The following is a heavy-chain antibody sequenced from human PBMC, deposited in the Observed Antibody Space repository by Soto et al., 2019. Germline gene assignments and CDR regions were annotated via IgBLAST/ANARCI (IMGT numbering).Heavy chain of an antibody. V-gene: IGHV1-46*03. Sequence: GASVKVSCKASGYTSTSYYIHWVRQAPGQGLEWMGIIHPSGGSTNYAQKFQGRVTMTRDTSTSTVYVELSSLRSEDTAVYYCARDLVAVPAAHYQFDYWGQGTLVTVSS. D-gene: IGHD2-2*01. CDR3: ARDLVAVPAAHYQFDY. CDR2: IHPSGGST. J-gene: IGHJ4*02. CDR1: GYTSTSYY.